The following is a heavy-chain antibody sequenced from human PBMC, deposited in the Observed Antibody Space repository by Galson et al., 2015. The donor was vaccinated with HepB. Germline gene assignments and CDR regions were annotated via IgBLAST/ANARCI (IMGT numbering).Heavy chain of an antibody. CDR1: GFTFSSYA. Sequence: SLRLSCAASGFTFSSYAMSWVRQAPGKGLEWVSLIRYNGDATFYADSVKGRFTISRDNSKSTLYLQINNLRADDTAVYYCAKTHGSGWAFDYWGQGALVTVSS. D-gene: IGHD6-19*01. CDR2: IRYNGDAT. J-gene: IGHJ4*02. V-gene: IGHV3-23*01. CDR3: AKTHGSGWAFDY.